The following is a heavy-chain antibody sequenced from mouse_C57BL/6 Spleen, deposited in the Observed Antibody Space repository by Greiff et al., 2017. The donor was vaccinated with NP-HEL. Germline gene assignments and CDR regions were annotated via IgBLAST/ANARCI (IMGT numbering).Heavy chain of an antibody. CDR3: ARYGPVFITTVVEGYFDV. D-gene: IGHD1-1*01. CDR2: IRNKANGYTT. J-gene: IGHJ1*03. V-gene: IGHV7-3*01. Sequence: EVKLVESGGGLVQPGGSLSLSCAASGFTFTDYYMSWVRQPPGKALEWFGFIRNKANGYTTEYSASVKGRFTISRDNSQSILYLQMNALRAEDSATEYCARYGPVFITTVVEGYFDVWGTGTTVTVSS. CDR1: GFTFTDYY.